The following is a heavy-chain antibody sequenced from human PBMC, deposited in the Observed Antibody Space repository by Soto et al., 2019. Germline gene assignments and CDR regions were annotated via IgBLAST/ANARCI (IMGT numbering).Heavy chain of an antibody. D-gene: IGHD1-26*01. CDR3: AKNQGVELVPLATVDWFDP. CDR2: ISGSGFKK. CDR1: GFIFENFG. Sequence: GGSLRLSCAASGFIFENFGMSWVRQAPGKGLQWISSISGSGFKKYYADSVKGRFTISRYNSKSPVYLELNNLSAEDTAVYHCAKNQGVELVPLATVDWFDPWGQGSVVTVSS. V-gene: IGHV3-23*01. J-gene: IGHJ5*02.